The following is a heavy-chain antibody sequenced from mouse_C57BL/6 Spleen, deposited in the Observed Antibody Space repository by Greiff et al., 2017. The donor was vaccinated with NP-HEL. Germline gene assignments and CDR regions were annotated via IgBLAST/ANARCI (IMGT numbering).Heavy chain of an antibody. J-gene: IGHJ3*01. V-gene: IGHV1-59*01. CDR2: VDPSDSYT. Sequence: QVQLKQLGAELVRPGTSVKLSCKASGYTFTSYWMHWVKQRPGQGLEWIGVVDPSDSYTNYNQKFKGKATLTVDTSSSTAYVQLSSLTSEDSAVYYCGGGPAWFADWGQGTLVTVSA. CDR1: GYTFTSYW. CDR3: GGGPAWFAD.